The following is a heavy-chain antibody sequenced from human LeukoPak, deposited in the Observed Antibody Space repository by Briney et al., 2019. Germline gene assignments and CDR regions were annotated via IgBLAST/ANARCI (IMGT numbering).Heavy chain of an antibody. V-gene: IGHV4-39*01. CDR1: GDIIIRDGYY. Sequence: SETLSLTCSVSGDIIIRDGYYWGWIRQSPHKGLEWIGNVYYTGSTYSNPSLTSRVTISVDTSKNEFSLRLRSVTAADTASYYCARHADSGSGRHFYHYMDVWGKGTTVTVSS. J-gene: IGHJ6*03. D-gene: IGHD1-26*01. CDR2: VYYTGST. CDR3: ARHADSGSGRHFYHYMDV.